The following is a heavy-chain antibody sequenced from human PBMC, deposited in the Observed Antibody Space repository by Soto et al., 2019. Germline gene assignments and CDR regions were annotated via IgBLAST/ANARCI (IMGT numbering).Heavy chain of an antibody. Sequence: GGSLRLSCAASGFTFSSYAMSWVRQAPGKGLEWVSAISGSGGSTYYADSVKGRFTISRDNSKNTLYLQMNSLRAEDTAVYYCAKESVAARAQIDYYYYGMDVWGQGTTVTVSS. CDR2: ISGSGGST. V-gene: IGHV3-23*01. CDR1: GFTFSSYA. J-gene: IGHJ6*02. CDR3: AKESVAARAQIDYYYYGMDV. D-gene: IGHD6-6*01.